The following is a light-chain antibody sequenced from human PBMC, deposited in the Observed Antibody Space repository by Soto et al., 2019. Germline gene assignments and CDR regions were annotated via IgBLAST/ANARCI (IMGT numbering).Light chain of an antibody. V-gene: IGKV3-15*01. Sequence: EIVMTQSPATLYLSPGERATLSCSASQSVSSNLAWYQQKPGPAPRLLIYGASTRATGIPGRFSGSGSGTKFPLTISSLQSVVLGVYYCQQYNIWPPYTFGQGTKLQIK. CDR3: QQYNIWPPYT. J-gene: IGKJ2*01. CDR1: QSVSSN. CDR2: GAS.